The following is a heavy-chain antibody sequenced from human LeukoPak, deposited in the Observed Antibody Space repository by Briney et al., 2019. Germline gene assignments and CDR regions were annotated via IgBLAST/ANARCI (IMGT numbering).Heavy chain of an antibody. CDR3: ASAGRYSSSWYWFDP. Sequence: GASVKVSCKASGGTFSSYAISWVRQAPGQGLEWMGRIIPILGIANYAQKFQGRVTITADKSTSTAYMELSSLRSDDTAVYYCASAGRYSSSWYWFDPWGQGTLVTVSS. D-gene: IGHD6-13*01. CDR2: IIPILGIA. V-gene: IGHV1-69*04. CDR1: GGTFSSYA. J-gene: IGHJ5*02.